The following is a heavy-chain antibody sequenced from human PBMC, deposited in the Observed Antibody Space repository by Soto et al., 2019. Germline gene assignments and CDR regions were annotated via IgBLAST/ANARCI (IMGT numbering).Heavy chain of an antibody. Sequence: NPGGSLRLSCAASGFTFSSYSMNWVRQAPGKGLEWVSSISSSSSYIYYADSVKGRFTISRDNAKNSLYLQMNSLRAEDTAVYYCARATRITGTTHYYYYGMDVWGQGTTVTVSS. CDR3: ARATRITGTTHYYYYGMDV. J-gene: IGHJ6*02. CDR1: GFTFSSYS. CDR2: ISSSSSYI. D-gene: IGHD1-20*01. V-gene: IGHV3-21*01.